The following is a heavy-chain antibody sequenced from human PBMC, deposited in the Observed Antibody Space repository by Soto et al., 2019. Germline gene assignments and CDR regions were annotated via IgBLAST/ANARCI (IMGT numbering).Heavy chain of an antibody. CDR2: IYYSGST. CDR3: AGYCSGGSCYPAFEYFQH. Sequence: QVQLQESGPGLVKPSETLSLTCTVSGGSVSSGSYYWSWIRQPPGKGLEWIGYIYYSGSTNYNPSLKRRVTISVDTSKNQFSLKLSSVTAADTAVYYCAGYCSGGSCYPAFEYFQHWGQGTLVTVSS. D-gene: IGHD2-15*01. V-gene: IGHV4-61*01. CDR1: GGSVSSGSYY. J-gene: IGHJ1*01.